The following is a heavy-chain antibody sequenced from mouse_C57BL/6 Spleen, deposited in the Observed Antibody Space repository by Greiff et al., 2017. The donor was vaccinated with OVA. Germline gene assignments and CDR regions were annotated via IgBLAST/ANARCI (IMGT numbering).Heavy chain of an antibody. J-gene: IGHJ4*01. CDR3: ARSGGPYYGNYDAMDY. D-gene: IGHD2-10*01. V-gene: IGHV1-61*01. Sequence: QVQLQQPGAELVRPGSSVKLSCKASGYTFTSYWMDWVKQRPGQGLEWIGNIYPSDSETHYNQKFKDKATLTVDKSSSTAYMQLSSLTSEDSAVYYCARSGGPYYGNYDAMDYWGQGTSVTVSS. CDR1: GYTFTSYW. CDR2: IYPSDSET.